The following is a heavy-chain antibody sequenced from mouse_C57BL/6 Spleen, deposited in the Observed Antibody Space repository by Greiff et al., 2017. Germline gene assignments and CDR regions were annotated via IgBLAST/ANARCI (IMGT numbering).Heavy chain of an antibody. J-gene: IGHJ4*01. V-gene: IGHV14-1*01. CDR1: GFNIKDYY. CDR2: IDPEDGDT. D-gene: IGHD4-1*01. CDR3: TTLKAKLGLAMDY. Sequence: VQLQQSGAELVRPGASVKLSCTASGFNIKDYYMHWVKQRPEQGLEWIGRIDPEDGDTEYAPKFPGKATMTADTSSNTAYLQLSSLTSEDTAVYYCTTLKAKLGLAMDYWGQGTSVTVSS.